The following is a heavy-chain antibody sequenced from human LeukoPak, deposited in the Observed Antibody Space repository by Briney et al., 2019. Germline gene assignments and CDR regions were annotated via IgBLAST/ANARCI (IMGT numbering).Heavy chain of an antibody. D-gene: IGHD3-3*01. J-gene: IGHJ5*02. V-gene: IGHV4-59*12. CDR2: IYYSGST. CDR1: GGSISSYY. CDR3: ARGALRYYDFWSGYQDWFDP. Sequence: SETLSLTCTVSGGSISSYYWSWIRQPPGKGLEWIGYIYYSGSTNYNPSLKSRVTISVDTSKNQFSLKLSSVTAADTAVYYCARGALRYYDFWSGYQDWFDPWGQGTLVTVSS.